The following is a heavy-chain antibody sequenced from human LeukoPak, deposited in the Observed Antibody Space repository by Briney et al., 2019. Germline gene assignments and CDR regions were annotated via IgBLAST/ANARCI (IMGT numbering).Heavy chain of an antibody. Sequence: GESLRLSCAASGFTFSSYGMHWVRQAPGKGLEWVAVISYDGSNKYYGDSVKGRFTISRDNSKNTLYLQMNSLRAEDTAVYYCAKGGNTYYFDYWGQGTLVTVSS. CDR2: ISYDGSNK. CDR3: AKGGNTYYFDY. J-gene: IGHJ4*02. CDR1: GFTFSSYG. D-gene: IGHD5-18*01. V-gene: IGHV3-30*18.